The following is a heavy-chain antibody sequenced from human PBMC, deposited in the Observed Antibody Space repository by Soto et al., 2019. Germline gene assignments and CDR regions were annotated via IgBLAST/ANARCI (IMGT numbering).Heavy chain of an antibody. CDR2: IKYSGTT. V-gene: IGHV4-39*07. J-gene: IGHJ4*02. D-gene: IGHD2-8*02. Sequence: SETLSLTCAVSGGSISSSRCHWGWIRQPPGKGLEWIASIKYSGTTFYNPSLKSRVTISVDTSKNQFSLKLTSVTAADTAVYYCARDKITGLFDYWGQGTLVTVSS. CDR3: ARDKITGLFDY. CDR1: GGSISSSRCH.